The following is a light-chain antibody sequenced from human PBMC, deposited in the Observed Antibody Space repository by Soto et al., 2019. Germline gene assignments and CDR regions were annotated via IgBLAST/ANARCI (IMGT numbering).Light chain of an antibody. Sequence: DIVMTQSPDSLAVSLGERATINCKSSQRVLYSSNKKNYLDWYQQKPGQPPKLLIYWASTRESGVPDRFSASGSGTDFTLTISSLQAEDVAVYYCHQYFSTPDTFGQGTKLEIK. CDR1: QRVLYSSNKKNY. J-gene: IGKJ2*01. V-gene: IGKV4-1*01. CDR3: HQYFSTPDT. CDR2: WAS.